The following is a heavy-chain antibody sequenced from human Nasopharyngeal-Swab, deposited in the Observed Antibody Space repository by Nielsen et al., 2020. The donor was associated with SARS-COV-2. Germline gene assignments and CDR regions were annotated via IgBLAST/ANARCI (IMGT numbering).Heavy chain of an antibody. CDR2: INTDGRRT. V-gene: IGHV3-74*01. J-gene: IGHJ4*02. CDR1: GFSFSTFW. D-gene: IGHD4-23*01. Sequence: GGSLRLSCAASGFSFSTFWMNWVLQVPGEGLVWVSRINTDGRRTNYAESVKGRFTISRDNVKNMLYLQMNNLRPEDTAVYYCARDLGGFGGYWGQGTLATVSS. CDR3: ARDLGGFGGY.